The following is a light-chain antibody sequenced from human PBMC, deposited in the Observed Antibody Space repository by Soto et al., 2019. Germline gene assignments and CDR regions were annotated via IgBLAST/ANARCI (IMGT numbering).Light chain of an antibody. CDR2: DAS. V-gene: IGKV3-11*01. Sequence: EIVLTQSPATLSLSPGERATLSSRASQSVSSYLAWYQQKPGQAPRLLIYDASNRATGIPARFSGSGSGTDFTLTISSLEPEDFAVYYCQQRSNYPLTFGGGTKVEIK. CDR1: QSVSSY. CDR3: QQRSNYPLT. J-gene: IGKJ4*01.